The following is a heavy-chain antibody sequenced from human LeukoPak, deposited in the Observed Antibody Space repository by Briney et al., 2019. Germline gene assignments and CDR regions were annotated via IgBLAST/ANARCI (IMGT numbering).Heavy chain of an antibody. V-gene: IGHV4-4*07. CDR3: ARDPRHIGWHGMDV. CDR2: IYTSGST. Sequence: PSETLSLTCTVSGGSISSYYWSWIRQPAGKGLEWIGRIYTSGSTNYNPSLKSRVTMSVDTSKNQFSLKLSSVTAADTAVYYCARDPRHIGWHGMDVWGQGTTVTVSS. J-gene: IGHJ6*02. D-gene: IGHD6-19*01. CDR1: GGSISSYY.